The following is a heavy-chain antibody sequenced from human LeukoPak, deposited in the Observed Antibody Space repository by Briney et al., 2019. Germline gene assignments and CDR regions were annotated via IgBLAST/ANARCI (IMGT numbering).Heavy chain of an antibody. CDR3: AKAPYVWGSYRYRNWFDP. CDR2: ISYDGSNK. CDR1: GFTLSSYG. D-gene: IGHD3-16*02. J-gene: IGHJ5*02. Sequence: PGGSLRLSCAASGFTLSSYGMHWVRQAPGKGLEWVAVISYDGSNKYYADSVKGRFTISRDNSKNTLYLQMNSLRAEDTAVYYCAKAPYVWGSYRYRNWFDPWGQGTLVTVSS. V-gene: IGHV3-30*18.